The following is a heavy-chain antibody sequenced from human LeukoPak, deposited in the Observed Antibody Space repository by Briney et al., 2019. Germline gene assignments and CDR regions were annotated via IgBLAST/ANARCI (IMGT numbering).Heavy chain of an antibody. CDR3: ARRDLGDPPAY. CDR2: IYYSGST. CDR1: VGPISSSSYY. V-gene: IGHV4-39*01. D-gene: IGHD2-2*01. J-gene: IGHJ4*02. Sequence: AETLSLTCTVSVGPISSSSYYGGWIRQPPGKGLEWIGSIYYSGSTYYTPSLQSRVTISVDTSKNPFSLKLSSVTAADTAVYYCARRDLGDPPAYWGQGTLVTVSS.